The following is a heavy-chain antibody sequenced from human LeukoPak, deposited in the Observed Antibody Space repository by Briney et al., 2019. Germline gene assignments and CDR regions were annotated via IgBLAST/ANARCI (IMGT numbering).Heavy chain of an antibody. D-gene: IGHD5-18*01. V-gene: IGHV4-59*01. J-gene: IGHJ4*02. CDR3: ARENMDTAWGLDY. Sequence: SETLSLTCTVSGGSISSYYWSWIRQPPGKGLEWIGYISDSGSTNYKSSLKGRVTISRDTPKNQLSLILSSVTTADTAVYYCARENMDTAWGLDYWGQGTLVTVSS. CDR1: GGSISSYY. CDR2: ISDSGST.